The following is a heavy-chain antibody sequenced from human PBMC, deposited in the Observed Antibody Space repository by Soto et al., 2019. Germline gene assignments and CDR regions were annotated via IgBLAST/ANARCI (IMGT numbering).Heavy chain of an antibody. CDR1: GVFLTSHY. CDR3: ARLRDRSGTASIYNGMDV. CDR2: IYYSGST. D-gene: IGHD3-22*01. J-gene: IGHJ6*02. V-gene: IGHV4-59*11. Sequence: QVHLQESGPELVKPSETLSLTCRVSGVFLTSHYWTWIRQSPGKGLEWIGYIYYSGSTNYSPSLKSRLTMSIDTPSNQFSLNLSSVTAADTAIYYCARLRDRSGTASIYNGMDVWGPGTMVTVSS.